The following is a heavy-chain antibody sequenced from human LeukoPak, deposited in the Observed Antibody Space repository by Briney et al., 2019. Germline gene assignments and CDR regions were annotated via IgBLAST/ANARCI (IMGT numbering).Heavy chain of an antibody. Sequence: PSETLSLTCAVYGGSFSGYYWSWIRQPPGKGLEWIGEINHSGSTNYNPSLKSRVTISVDTSKNQFSLKLSSVTAADTAVYHCAGPRYCSSTSCYAIKYWGQGTLVTVSS. D-gene: IGHD2-2*01. J-gene: IGHJ4*02. CDR3: AGPRYCSSTSCYAIKY. CDR2: INHSGST. V-gene: IGHV4-34*01. CDR1: GGSFSGYY.